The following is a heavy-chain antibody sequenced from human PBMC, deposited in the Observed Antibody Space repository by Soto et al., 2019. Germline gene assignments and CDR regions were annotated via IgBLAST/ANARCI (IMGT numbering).Heavy chain of an antibody. V-gene: IGHV3-30*03. CDR2: ILYDGSNG. CDR1: GFTFKNFG. D-gene: IGHD2-15*01. Sequence: QVSLVESGGGVVQPGRSLRLSCAASGFTFKNFGMYWVRQAPGKGLEWVARILYDGSNGIYADSVKGRFTISRDNSRNTLYLQMNDLRVEDTAIYYCATRGAGGRVDDWGQGTQVTVPS. CDR3: ATRGAGGRVDD. J-gene: IGHJ4*02.